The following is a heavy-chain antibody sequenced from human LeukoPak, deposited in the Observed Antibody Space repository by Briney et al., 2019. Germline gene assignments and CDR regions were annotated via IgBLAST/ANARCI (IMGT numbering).Heavy chain of an antibody. CDR2: INPNSGGT. Sequence: ASVKVSCKASGYTFTRYNMHWVRQAPGQGLEWMGWINPNSGGTNYAQKFQGRVTMTRDTSISTAYMELSRLRSDDTAVYYCARASGIVATISGYWGQGTLVTVSS. V-gene: IGHV1-2*02. CDR3: ARASGIVATISGY. J-gene: IGHJ4*02. CDR1: GYTFTRYN. D-gene: IGHD5-12*01.